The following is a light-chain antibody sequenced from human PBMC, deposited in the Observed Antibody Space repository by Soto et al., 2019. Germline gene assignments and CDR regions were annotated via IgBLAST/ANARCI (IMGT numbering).Light chain of an antibody. J-gene: IGKJ3*01. CDR2: ATS. CDR1: QGVGGW. CDR3: QQTHSLPLS. Sequence: IQMTQSPSSVSASVGDRVTMTCRASQGVGGWLAWYQQKPGKVPKLLIYATSSLHSGVPSRFSGSGSGTDFTHSISSLQPEDFATYYCQQTHSLPLSFGPGTKVDIK. V-gene: IGKV1-12*01.